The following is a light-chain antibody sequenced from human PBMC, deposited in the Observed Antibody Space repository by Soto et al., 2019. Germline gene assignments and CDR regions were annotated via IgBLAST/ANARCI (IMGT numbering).Light chain of an antibody. Sequence: EIVLTQSPGTLSLSPGQRATLSCRASECISRDYLAWYQQRLGQAPRLLIYGASIGATGIPDRFSGSGSGTDFTLTISRLEPEDFAIYYCQQYGGVPYSFGQGTKLEIK. CDR1: ECISRDY. CDR3: QQYGGVPYS. CDR2: GAS. V-gene: IGKV3-20*01. J-gene: IGKJ2*01.